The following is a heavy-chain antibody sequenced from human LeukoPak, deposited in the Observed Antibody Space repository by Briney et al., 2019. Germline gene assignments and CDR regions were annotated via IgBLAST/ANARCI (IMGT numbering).Heavy chain of an antibody. CDR3: ARGQLRLSN. Sequence: SETLSLTCAVYGGSFDGYYWTWIRQPPGKGLEWIGEINHSGSTDYNPSLKSRVTISVDTSKNQFSLKLNSVTAADTAVYYCARGQLRLSNWGQGSLVIVSS. V-gene: IGHV4-34*01. CDR1: GGSFDGYY. CDR2: INHSGST. D-gene: IGHD6-25*01. J-gene: IGHJ4*02.